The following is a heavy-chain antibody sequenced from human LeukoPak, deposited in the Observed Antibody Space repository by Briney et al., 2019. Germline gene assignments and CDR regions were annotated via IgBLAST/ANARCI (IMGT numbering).Heavy chain of an antibody. D-gene: IGHD2-8*01. CDR2: IHSGGST. Sequence: GGSLRLSCAASGFTVSSYFMSWVRQAPGKGLEWVSVIHSGGSTLYADSVKGRFTISRHNSKNTLYLQVNSLRSEDTAVYYCAGGTTNTKGAFDMWGQGTMVTVSS. CDR1: GFTVSSYF. CDR3: AGGTTNTKGAFDM. V-gene: IGHV3-53*04. J-gene: IGHJ3*02.